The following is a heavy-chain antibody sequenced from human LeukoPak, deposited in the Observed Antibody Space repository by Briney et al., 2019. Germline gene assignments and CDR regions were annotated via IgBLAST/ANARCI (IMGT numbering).Heavy chain of an antibody. CDR3: PREGYPMSYFDY. CDR2: INHSGST. D-gene: IGHD5-18*01. CDR1: GGSFSGYY. V-gene: IGHV4-34*01. J-gene: IGHJ4*02. Sequence: SETLSLTCAVYGGSFSGYYWSWIRQPPGKGLEWIGEINHSGSTNYIPTLTSRVTISVDTSKNHFSLKLSSVTAADTAVYYCPREGYPMSYFDYWGQGTLVTVSS.